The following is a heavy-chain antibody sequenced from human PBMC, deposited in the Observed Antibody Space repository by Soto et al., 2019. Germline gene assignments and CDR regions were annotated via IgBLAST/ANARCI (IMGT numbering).Heavy chain of an antibody. D-gene: IGHD2-15*01. V-gene: IGHV3-33*08. J-gene: IGHJ5*02. CDR3: VRGGGGGLFDP. CDR1: GFIFSNNG. CDR2: MSYDGSDT. Sequence: GGSLRLSCVGSGFIFSNNGMHWVRQTPGKGLEWVAFMSYDGSDTFYADSVKGRFTISRDNSKNTLFLHMSNLTAEDTAIYYCVRGGGGGLFDPWGQGTMVTVSS.